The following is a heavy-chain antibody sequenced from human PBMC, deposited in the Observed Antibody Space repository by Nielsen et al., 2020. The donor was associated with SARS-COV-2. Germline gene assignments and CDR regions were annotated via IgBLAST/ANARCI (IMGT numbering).Heavy chain of an antibody. CDR3: ARGSIAVAGTGFDY. Sequence: GESLKISCAASGFTFSSYGMHWVRQAPGKGLEWVAVIWYDGSNKYYADSVKGRFTISRDNSKNTLYLQMNSLRAEDTAVYYCARGSIAVAGTGFDYWGQGTLVTVSS. V-gene: IGHV3-33*01. J-gene: IGHJ4*02. CDR1: GFTFSSYG. CDR2: IWYDGSNK. D-gene: IGHD6-19*01.